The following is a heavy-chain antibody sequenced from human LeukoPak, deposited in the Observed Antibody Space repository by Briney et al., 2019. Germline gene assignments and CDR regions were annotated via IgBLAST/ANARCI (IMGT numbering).Heavy chain of an antibody. CDR3: ARLNYYYDSSGYPSEGAFDI. V-gene: IGHV4-38-2*02. D-gene: IGHD3-22*01. Sequence: EPSETLSLTCTVSGYSISSGYYWGWIRQPPGKGLEWIGSIYYSGSTYYNPSLKSRVTISVDTSKNQFSLKLSSVTAADTAVYYCARLNYYYDSSGYPSEGAFDIWGQGTMVTVSS. CDR1: GYSISSGYY. J-gene: IGHJ3*02. CDR2: IYYSGST.